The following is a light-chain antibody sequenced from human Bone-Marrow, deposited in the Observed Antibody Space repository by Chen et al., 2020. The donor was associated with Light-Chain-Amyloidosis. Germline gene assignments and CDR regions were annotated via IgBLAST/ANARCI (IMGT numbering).Light chain of an antibody. CDR3: NSYAGSISFYV. V-gene: IGLV2-8*01. Sequence: QSALTQPPSASGSPGQSVTISCTGTSSDIGGYHHVSWYRQHPGKAPELVVYGVTKRPSGFPDRFSGSTSGIAPSLTGSGHQAEDGADYFCNSYAGSISFYVFGTGTKLTVL. CDR2: GVT. J-gene: IGLJ1*01. CDR1: SSDIGGYHH.